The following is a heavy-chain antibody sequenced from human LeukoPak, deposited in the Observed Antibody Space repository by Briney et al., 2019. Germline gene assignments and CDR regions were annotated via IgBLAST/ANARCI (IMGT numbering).Heavy chain of an antibody. CDR2: IHNDGST. CDR3: ASLARDY. V-gene: IGHV3-53*01. CDR1: GFIVSNTY. J-gene: IGHJ4*02. Sequence: GGSLRLSCAASGFIVSNTYMTWVRQTPGKGLEWVSVIHNDGSTYYADSVKVRFTVSRDNSKNMVFLRMNSLRVEDTAVYFCASLARDYWGQGTLVSVSS. D-gene: IGHD3-3*02.